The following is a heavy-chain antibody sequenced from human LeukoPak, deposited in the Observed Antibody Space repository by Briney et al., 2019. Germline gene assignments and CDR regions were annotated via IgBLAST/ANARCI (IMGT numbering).Heavy chain of an antibody. D-gene: IGHD6-13*01. V-gene: IGHV3-23*01. Sequence: GGSLRLSCVVSGLTFSSYSMSWARQAPGKGLDWVSGISASGGDTWYPDSVKGRFTISRDNSKNTLFLQMSSLRVEDTAMYYCAKDAAGPEYWGQGTPVTVSS. CDR3: AKDAAGPEY. CDR2: ISASGGDT. CDR1: GLTFSSYS. J-gene: IGHJ4*02.